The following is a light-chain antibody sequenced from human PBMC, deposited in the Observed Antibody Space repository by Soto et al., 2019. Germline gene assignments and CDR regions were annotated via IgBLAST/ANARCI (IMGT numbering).Light chain of an antibody. CDR1: SSNIGTNA. CDR3: AAWDDSLNGYV. J-gene: IGLJ1*01. CDR2: NNT. Sequence: QSALSQPPSASGTPGQRVTISCSGGSSNIGTNAVNWYQQLPGTAPKLLIYNNTQRPSGVPDRFSGSKSGTSASLAISGLQSEDDADYYCAAWDDSLNGYVFGTGTKVTVL. V-gene: IGLV1-44*01.